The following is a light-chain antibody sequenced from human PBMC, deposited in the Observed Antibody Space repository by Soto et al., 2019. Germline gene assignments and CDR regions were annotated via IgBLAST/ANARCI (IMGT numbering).Light chain of an antibody. CDR2: LNSDGSH. Sequence: QPVLTQSPSASASLGASVKLTCTLSSGHSSYAIAWHQQQPEKGPRYLMKLNSDGSHSKRDGIPDRFSGSSSGAERYLTISSLQSEDEADYYCQTWGTGIQGVFGGGTKLTVL. J-gene: IGLJ2*01. CDR1: SGHSSYA. V-gene: IGLV4-69*01. CDR3: QTWGTGIQGV.